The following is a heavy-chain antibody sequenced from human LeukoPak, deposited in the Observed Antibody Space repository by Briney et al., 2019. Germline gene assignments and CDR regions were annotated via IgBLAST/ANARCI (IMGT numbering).Heavy chain of an antibody. CDR3: AKDFGVVEWELLADP. J-gene: IGHJ5*02. CDR2: ISGSGGST. CDR1: GFTFSSYA. V-gene: IGHV3-23*01. D-gene: IGHD1-26*01. Sequence: GGSLRLSCAASGFTFSSYAMSWVRQAPGKGLEWVSAISGSGGSTYYADSVKGRFTISRDNSKNTLYLQMNSLRAEDTAVYYCAKDFGVVEWELLADPWGQGTLVTVSS.